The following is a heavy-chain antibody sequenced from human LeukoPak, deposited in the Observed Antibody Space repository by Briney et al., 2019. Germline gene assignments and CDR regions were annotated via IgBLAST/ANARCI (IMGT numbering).Heavy chain of an antibody. J-gene: IGHJ4*02. V-gene: IGHV4-4*07. Sequence: SETLSLTCNVSGGSISSYYWSWIRQPAGKGLEWIGRIYTTGSTNYNSSLKSRVTMSVDTSKNQFSLKLSSVTAADTAVYHCARVELLGSSGWPFDYWGQGILVTVSS. CDR1: GGSISSYY. CDR3: ARVELLGSSGWPFDY. D-gene: IGHD6-19*01. CDR2: IYTTGST.